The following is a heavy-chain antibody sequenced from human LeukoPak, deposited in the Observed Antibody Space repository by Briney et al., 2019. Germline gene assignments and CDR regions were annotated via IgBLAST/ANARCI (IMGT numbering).Heavy chain of an antibody. CDR1: GFSFSRHE. J-gene: IGHJ6*02. CDR3: AAQYGAGSLFYFYAMDV. D-gene: IGHD3-10*01. V-gene: IGHV3-48*03. Sequence: GGSLTLSCGVSGFSFSRHEMNWVRQAPGKGLEWVAHISATGATIYYADFVGGRFTISKDYANSSLYLQMNSLRPEDSAVYYCAAQYGAGSLFYFYAMDVWGQGTTVTVSS. CDR2: ISATGATI.